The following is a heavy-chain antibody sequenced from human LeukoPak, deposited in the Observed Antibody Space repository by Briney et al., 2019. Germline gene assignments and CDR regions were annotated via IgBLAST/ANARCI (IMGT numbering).Heavy chain of an antibody. CDR3: AKDRSDHCGGDCSPPNWFDP. Sequence: GGSLRLSCAASGFTFDDYGMSWVRQAPGKGLEWVSAISDGGDKTYYADSVKGRFTIARDNSKSTVYLQLNSLRAEDTAVYYCAKDRSDHCGGDCSPPNWFDPWGQGTLVIVSS. CDR1: GFTFDDYG. V-gene: IGHV3-23*01. CDR2: ISDGGDKT. J-gene: IGHJ5*02. D-gene: IGHD2-21*02.